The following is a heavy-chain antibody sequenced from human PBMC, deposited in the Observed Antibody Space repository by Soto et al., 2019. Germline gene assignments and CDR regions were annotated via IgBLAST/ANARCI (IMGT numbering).Heavy chain of an antibody. J-gene: IGHJ3*02. CDR2: INHSGST. D-gene: IGHD3-3*01. Sequence: PSETLSLTCAVYGGSFSGYYWSWIRQPPGKGLEWIGEINHSGSTNYNPSLKSRVTISVDTSKNQFSLKLSPVTAADTAVYYCARVRFLEWLSLGAFDIWGQGTMVTVSS. CDR3: ARVRFLEWLSLGAFDI. CDR1: GGSFSGYY. V-gene: IGHV4-34*01.